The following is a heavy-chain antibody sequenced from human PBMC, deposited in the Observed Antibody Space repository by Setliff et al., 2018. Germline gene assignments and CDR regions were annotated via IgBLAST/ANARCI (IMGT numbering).Heavy chain of an antibody. V-gene: IGHV4-39*07. CDR2: GYDSGTT. CDR3: ARGGTYRYFDY. J-gene: IGHJ4*02. Sequence: SETLSLTCTVPGGSISSISYYWGWIRQPPGKGLEWIGTGYDSGTTYYNPSLKSRVTIFVDTPKNQFSLNLNSMTTADTAVYYCARGGTYRYFDYWGQGALVTVSS. CDR1: GGSISSISYY.